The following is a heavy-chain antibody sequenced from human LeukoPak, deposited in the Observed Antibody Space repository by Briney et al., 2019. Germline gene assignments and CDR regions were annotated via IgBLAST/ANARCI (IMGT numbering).Heavy chain of an antibody. CDR2: LYYSGST. CDR3: ARSYCSSTSCSPYYYYYMDV. J-gene: IGHJ6*03. Sequence: SDTLSLTCTVSGGSISSGGYYWSWIRQHPGKGLEWIGNLYYSGSTYYNPSLKSRVTISVDTSKNQFSLKLSSVTAADTAVYYCARSYCSSTSCSPYYYYYMDVWGKGTTVTVS. CDR1: GGSISSGGYY. D-gene: IGHD2-2*01. V-gene: IGHV4-31*03.